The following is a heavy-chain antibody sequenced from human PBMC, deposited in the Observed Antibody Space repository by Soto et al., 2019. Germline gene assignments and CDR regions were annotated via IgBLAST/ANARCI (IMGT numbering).Heavy chain of an antibody. D-gene: IGHD3-22*01. CDR3: AKTLASSITMIVVEAFDL. V-gene: IGHV3-30*18. Sequence: QVQLVESGGGVVQPGRSLRLSCAASGFTFSSYGMHWVRQAPGKGLEWVAVISYDGSNKYYADSVKGRFSISRDNSKNTLYLQINSLRAEDTAVYYCAKTLASSITMIVVEAFDLWGQGTMVTVSS. J-gene: IGHJ3*01. CDR2: ISYDGSNK. CDR1: GFTFSSYG.